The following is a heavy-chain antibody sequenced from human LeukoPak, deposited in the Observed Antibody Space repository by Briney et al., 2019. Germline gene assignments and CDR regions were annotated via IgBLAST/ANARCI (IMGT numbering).Heavy chain of an antibody. Sequence: ASVKVSCKASGYSFTDFLIHWVRQAPGQGLEWMGWINPNSGGGWINPNSGGTNSSLKFQGRVTMTRDTSTSTAYMELRSLRSDDTAVYYCARQYRYTAMVVYYYYGMDVWGQGTTVTVSS. V-gene: IGHV1-2*02. CDR2: INPNSGGGWINPNSGGT. CDR3: ARQYRYTAMVVYYYYGMDV. CDR1: GYSFTDFL. D-gene: IGHD5-18*01. J-gene: IGHJ6*02.